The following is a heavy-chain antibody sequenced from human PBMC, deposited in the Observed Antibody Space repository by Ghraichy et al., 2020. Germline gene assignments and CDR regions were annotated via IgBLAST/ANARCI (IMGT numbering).Heavy chain of an antibody. J-gene: IGHJ1*01. V-gene: IGHV3-66*01. CDR1: GFTVSSNY. D-gene: IGHD6-6*01. Sequence: GGSLRLSCAASGFTVSSNYMSWVHQAPGKGLEWVSVIYSGGSTYYADSVKGRFTISRDNSKNTLYLQMNSLRAEDTAVYYCARGSSSALLLHWGQGTLVTVSS. CDR3: ARGSSSALLLH. CDR2: IYSGGST.